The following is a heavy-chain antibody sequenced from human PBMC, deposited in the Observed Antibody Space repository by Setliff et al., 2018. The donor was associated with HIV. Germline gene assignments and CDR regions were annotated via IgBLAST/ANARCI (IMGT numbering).Heavy chain of an antibody. J-gene: IGHJ3*02. CDR1: GGSITRSGHF. D-gene: IGHD3-9*01. CDR2: VYYSGST. V-gene: IGHV4-39*02. CDR3: ARSMGLGHDAFDI. Sequence: SETLSLTCVVSGGSITRSGHFWDWIRQSPGKGLEWIGTVYYSGSTYYNPSLKSRVIITMDASKNHFSLNLTSVTAADTAVYYCARSMGLGHDAFDIWGQGTMVTVSS.